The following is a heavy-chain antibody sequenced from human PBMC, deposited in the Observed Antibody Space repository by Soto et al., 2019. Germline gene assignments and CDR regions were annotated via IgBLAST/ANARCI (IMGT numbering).Heavy chain of an antibody. D-gene: IGHD6-25*01. CDR1: DYSISSGYY. V-gene: IGHV4-38-2*02. CDR2: MYHSGTS. CDR3: ARDHYSSGYMVSPY. Sequence: KTSETLSLTCAVSDYSISSGYYWGWIRQPPGKGLEWIGSMYHSGTSSYNPSPKSRVTMSVDTSKNEFSLKLSSVTAADTAVYYCARDHYSSGYMVSPYWGQGALVTVSS. J-gene: IGHJ4*02.